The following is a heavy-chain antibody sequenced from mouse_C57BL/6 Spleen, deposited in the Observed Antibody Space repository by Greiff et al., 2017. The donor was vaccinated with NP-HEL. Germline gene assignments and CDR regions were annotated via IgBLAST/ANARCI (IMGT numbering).Heavy chain of an antibody. J-gene: IGHJ4*01. CDR3: ARTAQAFYAMDY. CDR2: INYDGSST. D-gene: IGHD3-2*02. CDR1: GFTFSDYY. V-gene: IGHV5-16*01. Sequence: EVHLVESEGGLVQPGSSMKLSCTASGFTFSDYYMAWVRQVPEKGLEWVANINYDGSSTYYLDSLKSRFIISRDNAKNILYLQMSSLKSEDTATYYCARTAQAFYAMDYWGQGTSVTVSS.